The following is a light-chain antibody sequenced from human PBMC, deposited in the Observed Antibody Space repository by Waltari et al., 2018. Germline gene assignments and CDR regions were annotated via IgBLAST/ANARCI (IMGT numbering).Light chain of an antibody. CDR1: QNVGRS. Sequence: IVLTQSPGPLSLSPGESATLSCRASQNVGRSLVWYQQKPGQAPRLLIYDTSTRATGIPDRFSGSGSGTDFSRSIARLEPEDFAVYYCQHNVRLPVTFGQGTKVEI. CDR2: DTS. CDR3: QHNVRLPVT. J-gene: IGKJ1*01. V-gene: IGKV3-20*01.